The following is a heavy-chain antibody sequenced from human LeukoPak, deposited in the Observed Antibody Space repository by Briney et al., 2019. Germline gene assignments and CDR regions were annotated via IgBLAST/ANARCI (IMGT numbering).Heavy chain of an antibody. CDR1: GATFTTYA. Sequence: SVKVSCKASGATFTTYAIIWVRQAPGQGLEWMGGIIPVFGTANYAQRFQGRVTISTDESTSTAYMELTSLRSEDTAVYYCARDRGITMVRGVNYYFDYWGQGTLVTVSS. J-gene: IGHJ4*02. CDR3: ARDRGITMVRGVNYYFDY. D-gene: IGHD3-10*01. CDR2: IIPVFGTA. V-gene: IGHV1-69*05.